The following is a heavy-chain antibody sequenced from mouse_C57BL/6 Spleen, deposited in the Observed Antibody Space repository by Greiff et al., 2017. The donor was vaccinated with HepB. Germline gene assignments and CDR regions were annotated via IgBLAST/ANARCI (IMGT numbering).Heavy chain of an antibody. J-gene: IGHJ1*03. CDR2: IYPGDGDT. D-gene: IGHD4-1*01. Sequence: QVQLQQSGPELVKPGASVKISCKASGYAFSSSWMNWVKQRPGKGLEWIGRIYPGDGDTNYNGKFKGKATLTADKSSSTAYMQLSSLTSEDAAVYFCARDWGRDFDVWGTGTTVTVSS. CDR3: ARDWGRDFDV. V-gene: IGHV1-82*01. CDR1: GYAFSSSW.